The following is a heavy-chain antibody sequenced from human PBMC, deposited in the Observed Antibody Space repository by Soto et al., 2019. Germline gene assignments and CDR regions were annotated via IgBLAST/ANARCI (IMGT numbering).Heavy chain of an antibody. CDR2: MNPNSGNT. V-gene: IGHV1-8*01. J-gene: IGHJ4*02. D-gene: IGHD3-10*01. CDR3: ARGLRSPYYYGSGSYYN. CDR1: GYTFTSYD. Sequence: ASVKVSCKASGYTFTSYDINWVRQATGQGLEWMGWMNPNSGNTGYAQKFQGRVTMTRNTSISTAYMELSSLRSEDTAVYYCARGLRSPYYYGSGSYYNWGQGPLVTVSS.